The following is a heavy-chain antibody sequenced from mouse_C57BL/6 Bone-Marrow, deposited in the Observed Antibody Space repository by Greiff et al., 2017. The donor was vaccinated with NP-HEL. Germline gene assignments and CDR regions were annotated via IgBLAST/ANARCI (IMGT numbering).Heavy chain of an antibody. V-gene: IGHV1-15*01. J-gene: IGHJ1*03. D-gene: IGHD1-1*01. CDR1: GYTFTDYE. CDR3: TRRTVVPYWYFDG. Sequence: VKLQQSGAELVRPGASVTLSCKASGYTFTDYEMHWVKQTPVHGLEWIGAIDPETGGTAYNQKFKGKAILTADKSSSTAYMELRSLTSEDSAVDYCTRRTVVPYWYFDGWGTGTTVTVAS. CDR2: IDPETGGT.